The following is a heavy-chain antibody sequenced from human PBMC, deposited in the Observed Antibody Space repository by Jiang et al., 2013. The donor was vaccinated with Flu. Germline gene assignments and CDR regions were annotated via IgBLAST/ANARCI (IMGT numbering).Heavy chain of an antibody. V-gene: IGHV4-39*01. D-gene: IGHD6-13*01. CDR3: ARHDREQLWNFDY. CDR1: GGSISSSSYY. J-gene: IGHJ4*02. Sequence: LLKPSETLPLTCTVSGGSISSSSYYWGWIRQPPGKGLEWIGSIYYSGSTYYNPSLKSRVTISVDTSKNQFSLKLSSVTAADTAVYYCARHDREQLWNFDYWGQGTLVTVSS. CDR2: IYYSGST.